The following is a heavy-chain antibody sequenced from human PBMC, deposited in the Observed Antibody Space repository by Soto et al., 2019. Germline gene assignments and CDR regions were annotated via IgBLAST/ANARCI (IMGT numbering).Heavy chain of an antibody. CDR1: GYSFTSYW. J-gene: IGHJ6*02. CDR3: ARLGRCSSTSCYEDWDYYYYYGMDV. CDR2: IYPGDSDT. D-gene: IGHD2-2*01. Sequence: GESLKISCKGSGYSFTSYWIGWVRQMPGKGLEWMGIIYPGDSDTRYSPSFQGQVPISADKSISTAYLQWSSLKASDTAMYYCARLGRCSSTSCYEDWDYYYYYGMDVWGQGTTVTVSS. V-gene: IGHV5-51*01.